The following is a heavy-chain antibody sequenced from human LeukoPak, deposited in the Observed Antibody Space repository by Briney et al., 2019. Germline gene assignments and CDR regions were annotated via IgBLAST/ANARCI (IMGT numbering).Heavy chain of an antibody. J-gene: IGHJ4*02. CDR3: TTGVTY. CDR1: GLIFSDAW. CDR2: IKSKVNGGTA. V-gene: IGHV3-15*05. Sequence: PGGSLRLSCEASGLIFSDAWMTWVRQAPGKGLEWLGRIKSKVNGGTADYSAPLKGRFTISRDDSIDTLYLQIHSLKSEDTAVYYCTTGVTYWGQGTLVIVSS.